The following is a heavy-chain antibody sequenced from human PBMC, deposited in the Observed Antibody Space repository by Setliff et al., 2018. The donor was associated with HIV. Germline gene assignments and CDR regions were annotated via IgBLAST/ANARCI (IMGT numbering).Heavy chain of an antibody. J-gene: IGHJ4*02. V-gene: IGHV3-74*03. CDR1: GFPFKTYW. CDR3: ARGRPTGYFDC. CDR2: INTDASST. Sequence: GGSLRLSCAASGFPFKTYWMHWVRQAPGKGLDWVSRINTDASSTTYADSVKGRFTISRDNAKNSLYLQMTSLRGEDTAVYYCARGRPTGYFDCWGQGTLVTVSS. D-gene: IGHD1-1*01.